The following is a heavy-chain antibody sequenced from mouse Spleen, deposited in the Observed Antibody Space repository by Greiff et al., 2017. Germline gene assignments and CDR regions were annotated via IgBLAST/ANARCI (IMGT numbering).Heavy chain of an antibody. D-gene: IGHD2-1*01. J-gene: IGHJ3*01. CDR1: GYAFSSYW. CDR2: IYPGDGDT. CDR3: ARFGNFWFAY. V-gene: IGHV1-80*01. Sequence: VKLMESGAELVKPGASVKISCKASGYAFSSYWMNWVKQRPGQGLEWIGQIYPGDGDTNYNGKFKGKATLTADKSSSTAYMQLSSLTSEDSAVYFCARFGNFWFAYWGQGTLVTVSA.